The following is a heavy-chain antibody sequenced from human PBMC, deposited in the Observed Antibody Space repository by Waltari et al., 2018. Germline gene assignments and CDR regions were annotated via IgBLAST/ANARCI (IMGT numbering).Heavy chain of an antibody. CDR3: ANSMSGPRVQ. J-gene: IGHJ4*02. V-gene: IGHV1-69-2*01. CDR2: LDPENGAT. Sequence: EAQLIQSGPQVKSPGATVKVSCKACGYTFTDYYMHWMQQVPGKGPEWMARLDPENGATEFADRFQGRLTVTADTSTDTAYMELSGLTSEDTATYYCANSMSGPRVQWGQGTQVTVSP. CDR1: GYTFTDYY. D-gene: IGHD3-3*01.